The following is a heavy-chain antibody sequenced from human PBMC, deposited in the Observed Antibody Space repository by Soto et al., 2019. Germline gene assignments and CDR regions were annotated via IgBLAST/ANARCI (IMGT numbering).Heavy chain of an antibody. CDR1: GFTFSNYA. Sequence: EVQLLESGGGLVQPGGYLRLYCAASGFTFSNYAMSWVRQAPGKGLEWVSAVYGGGGSTYYAEPVKGRFTITGDNSKNTLTREMNSLRAEDTAVYYCTKLRTITTGASDCWGQGTLVTVSS. CDR3: TKLRTITTGASDC. V-gene: IGHV3-23*01. J-gene: IGHJ4*02. D-gene: IGHD1-1*01. CDR2: VYGGGGST.